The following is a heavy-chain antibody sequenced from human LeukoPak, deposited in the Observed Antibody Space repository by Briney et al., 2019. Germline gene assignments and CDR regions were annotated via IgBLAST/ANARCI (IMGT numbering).Heavy chain of an antibody. CDR3: ARSIGYSSSWYYFDY. CDR1: GGTFSSYA. D-gene: IGHD6-13*01. J-gene: IGHJ4*02. CDR2: ISAYNGNT. Sequence: ASVKVSCKASGGTFSSYAISWVRQAPGQGLEWMGWISAYNGNTNYAQKLQGRVTMTTDTSTSTAYMELRSLRSDDTAVYYCARSIGYSSSWYYFDYWGQGTLVTVSS. V-gene: IGHV1-18*01.